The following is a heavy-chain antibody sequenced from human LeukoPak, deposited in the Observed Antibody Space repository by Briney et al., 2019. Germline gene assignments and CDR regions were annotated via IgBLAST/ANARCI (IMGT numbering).Heavy chain of an antibody. V-gene: IGHV4-38-2*02. D-gene: IGHD2-21*01. CDR1: GYSISSGYY. CDR2: IYHSGST. Sequence: SETLSLTCTVSGYSISSGYYWGWIRQPPGKGLEWIGSIYHSGSTYYNPSLKSRVTISVDTSKNQFSLRLRSVTAADTAVYYCARSLHISAPLDAWGQGTLVTVSS. J-gene: IGHJ4*02. CDR3: ARSLHISAPLDA.